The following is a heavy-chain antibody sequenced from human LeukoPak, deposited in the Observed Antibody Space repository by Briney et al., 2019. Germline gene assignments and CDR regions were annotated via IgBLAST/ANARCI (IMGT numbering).Heavy chain of an antibody. CDR2: ISGSGGST. J-gene: IGHJ4*02. CDR3: AKDPQASTVVVYFDY. V-gene: IGHV3-23*01. CDR1: GFTFSSYA. Sequence: GGSLRLSCAASGFTFSSYAMSWVRQAPGKGLEWVSAISGSGGSTYYADSVKGRFTISKDNSKNTLYLQMNSLRAEDTAVYYCAKDPQASTVVVYFDYWGQGTLVTVSS. D-gene: IGHD4-17*01.